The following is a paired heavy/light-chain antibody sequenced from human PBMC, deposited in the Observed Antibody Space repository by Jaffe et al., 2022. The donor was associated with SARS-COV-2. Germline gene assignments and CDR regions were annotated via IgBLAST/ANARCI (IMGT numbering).Light chain of an antibody. V-gene: IGKV3-20*01. CDR2: GVS. CDR1: QSVAFRS. Sequence: IVLTQSPGTLSLSPGERATLSCRASQSVAFRSLAWYQQKPDQPPRLLIYGVSSRATGIPDRFSGSGSGTDFTLTISRLEPEDFAVYYCQQHGTSLLTFGGGTKVEIK. J-gene: IGKJ4*01. CDR3: QQHGTSLLT.
Heavy chain of an antibody. CDR1: GVSLDLSGHY. D-gene: IGHD2-2*01. CDR3: VRLGEEYQPLLHFDL. Sequence: QLQLQESGPGLVKPSETLSLTCAVSGVSLDLSGHYWGWIRQPPSKGLEWIGSVYRSGATYYNPSLTSRVTISVDTSKNQFSLNVTSVTAADTAVYFCVRLGEEYQPLLHFDLWGQGRLVTVSS. V-gene: IGHV4-39*01. J-gene: IGHJ4*02. CDR2: VYRSGAT.